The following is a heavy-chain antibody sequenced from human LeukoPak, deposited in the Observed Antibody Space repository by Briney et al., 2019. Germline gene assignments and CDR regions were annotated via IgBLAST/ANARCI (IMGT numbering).Heavy chain of an antibody. V-gene: IGHV4-59*04. CDR3: ARHVGYYGSGSYFDP. D-gene: IGHD3-10*01. CDR2: IYYSGST. Sequence: SETLSLTCTVSGGSISSYYWSWIRQPPGKGLEWIGYIYYSGSTYYNPSLKSRVTISVDTSKNQFSLKLSSVTAADTAVYYCARHVGYYGSGSYFDPWGQGTLVTVSS. J-gene: IGHJ5*02. CDR1: GGSISSYY.